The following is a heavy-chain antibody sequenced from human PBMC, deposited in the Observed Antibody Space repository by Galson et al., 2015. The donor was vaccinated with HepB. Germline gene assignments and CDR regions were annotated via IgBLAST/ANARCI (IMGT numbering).Heavy chain of an antibody. J-gene: IGHJ6*02. D-gene: IGHD3-16*01. CDR3: ARRGGSTKSYGMAV. CDR1: GFTVSSNY. V-gene: IGHV3-53*01. CDR2: IYSGGST. Sequence: SLRLSCAASGFTVSSNYMSWVRQAPGKGLEWVSVIYSGGSTYYADSVKGRFTISRDNSKNTVYLQMNSLRAEDTAVYYCARRGGSTKSYGMAVWGQGTTVTVSS.